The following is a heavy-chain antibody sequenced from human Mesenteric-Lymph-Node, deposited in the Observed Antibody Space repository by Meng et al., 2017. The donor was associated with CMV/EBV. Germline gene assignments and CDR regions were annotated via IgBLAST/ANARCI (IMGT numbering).Heavy chain of an antibody. CDR2: ISYDGSNK. D-gene: IGHD5-18*01. V-gene: IGHV3-30*04. Sequence: GGSLRLSCAASGFTFSSYAMHWVRQAPGKGLEWVAVISYDGSNKYYADSVKGRFTISRDNSKNTLYLQMNSLRAEDTAVYYCARDGGSYGQSNFDYWGQGTLVTVSS. J-gene: IGHJ4*02. CDR1: GFTFSSYA. CDR3: ARDGGSYGQSNFDY.